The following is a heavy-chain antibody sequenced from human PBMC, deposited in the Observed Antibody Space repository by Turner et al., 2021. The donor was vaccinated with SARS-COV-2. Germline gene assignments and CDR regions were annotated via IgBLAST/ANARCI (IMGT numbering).Heavy chain of an antibody. D-gene: IGHD3-10*01. J-gene: IGHJ5*02. CDR2: IYYRRST. Sequence: VLLQASGPGLVKPSETPSLICTVSGASISSYYWAWIRQPPGKRLEWMGYIYYRRSTNYNPALKSRVTISVDTSKNQFSLKLTSVTAADTAVYFCARELTNNWFDPWGQGTLVTVSS. CDR1: GASISSYY. V-gene: IGHV4-59*01. CDR3: ARELTNNWFDP.